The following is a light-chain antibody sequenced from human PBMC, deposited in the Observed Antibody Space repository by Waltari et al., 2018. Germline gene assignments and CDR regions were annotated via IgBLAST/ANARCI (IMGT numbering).Light chain of an antibody. CDR2: DVD. V-gene: IGLV2-11*01. J-gene: IGLJ2*01. Sequence: QSALTQPRSVSGSPGQSVTLSCTGTNSDAGAYNYVSWYPPPPGQAPKLVIYDVDKRPSGVPDRFSGSKAGNTASLTISGLQTDDEADYYCCSYAGRYTSVFGGGTKVTVL. CDR1: NSDAGAYNY. CDR3: CSYAGRYTSV.